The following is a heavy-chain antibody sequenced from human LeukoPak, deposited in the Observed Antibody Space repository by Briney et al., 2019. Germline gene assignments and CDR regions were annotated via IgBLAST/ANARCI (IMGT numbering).Heavy chain of an antibody. Sequence: GGSLRLSCAASGFTLTTYAINWVRQAPGKGLEGVSGISADDKAYYADSVKGRFTISRDNSKNTVSLQMSSLRAEDTALYYCAKDLALAGTGGGFDVWGQGTRVAVSS. V-gene: IGHV3-23*01. CDR2: ISADDKA. D-gene: IGHD6-19*01. J-gene: IGHJ3*01. CDR1: GFTLTTYA. CDR3: AKDLALAGTGGGFDV.